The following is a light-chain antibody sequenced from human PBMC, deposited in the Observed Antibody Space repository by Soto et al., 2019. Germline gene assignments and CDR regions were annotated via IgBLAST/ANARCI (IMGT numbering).Light chain of an antibody. CDR2: DAS. CDR3: QQYGSYSRT. Sequence: VLTQSRATRSLSTGERATLSCRASQSVTSRYLAWYQQKPGQAPRLLIYDASNRATGIPARFSGSGSATEFTLSINSLQPDDFATYYCQQYGSYSRTFGQGTKVDIK. CDR1: QSVTSRY. J-gene: IGKJ1*01. V-gene: IGKV3-20*01.